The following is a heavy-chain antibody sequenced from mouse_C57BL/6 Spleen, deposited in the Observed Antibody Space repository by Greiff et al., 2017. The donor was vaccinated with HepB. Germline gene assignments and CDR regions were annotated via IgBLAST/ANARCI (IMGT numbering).Heavy chain of an antibody. Sequence: EVKLVESGGGLVKPGGSLKLSCAASGFTFSDYGMHWVRQAPEKGLEWVAYISSGSSTIYYADTVKGRFTISRDNAKNTLFLQMTSLRSEDTAMYYCARPGGRSYYYAMDYWGRGTSVTVSS. J-gene: IGHJ4*01. CDR1: GFTFSDYG. CDR3: ARPGGRSYYYAMDY. CDR2: ISSGSSTI. D-gene: IGHD1-1*02. V-gene: IGHV5-17*01.